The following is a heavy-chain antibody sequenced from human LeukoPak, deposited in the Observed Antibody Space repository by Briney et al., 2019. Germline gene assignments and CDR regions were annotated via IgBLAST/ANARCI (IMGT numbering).Heavy chain of an antibody. CDR3: ARERGAYSSSWYGGYYFDY. V-gene: IGHV4-59*01. CDR2: IYYSGST. Sequence: SETLSPTCTVSGGSISSYYWSWIRQPPGKGLEWIGYIYYSGSTNYNPSLKSRVTISVDTSKNQFSLKLSSVTAADTAVYYCARERGAYSSSWYGGYYFDYWGQGTLVTVSS. D-gene: IGHD6-13*01. CDR1: GGSISSYY. J-gene: IGHJ4*02.